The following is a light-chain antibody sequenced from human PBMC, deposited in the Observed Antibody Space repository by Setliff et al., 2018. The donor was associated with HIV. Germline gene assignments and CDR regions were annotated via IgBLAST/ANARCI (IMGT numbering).Light chain of an antibody. Sequence: QSALTQPRSVSGSPGQSVTISCTGTSSDIGTYNYVSWYQQHPGKAPKLMIYDVTKRPSGVPDRFSGTKSGNTASLTISGLQAEDDADYYCCSYAGSYPSYVFGTGTKVTVL. V-gene: IGLV2-11*01. CDR2: DVT. J-gene: IGLJ1*01. CDR3: CSYAGSYPSYV. CDR1: SSDIGTYNY.